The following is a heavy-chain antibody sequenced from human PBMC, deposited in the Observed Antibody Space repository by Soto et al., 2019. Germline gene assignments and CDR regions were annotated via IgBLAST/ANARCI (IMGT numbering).Heavy chain of an antibody. J-gene: IGHJ6*03. Sequence: SETLSLTCTVSGGSISTSSSYWGWIRQAPGKGLEWIGSIFYSGSTYYNPALKSRVTISVDTSKNQFSLKLSSVTAADTAVYYCARQPGTYYYYYMDVWGKGTTVTVSS. D-gene: IGHD1-1*01. CDR3: ARQPGTYYYYYMDV. CDR2: IFYSGST. V-gene: IGHV4-39*01. CDR1: GGSISTSSSY.